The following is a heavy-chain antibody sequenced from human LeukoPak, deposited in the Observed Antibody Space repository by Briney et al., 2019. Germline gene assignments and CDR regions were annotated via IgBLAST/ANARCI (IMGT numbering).Heavy chain of an antibody. Sequence: SVKVSCKASGGTFTSYAISWVRQAPGQGLEWMGRIIPILGIANYAQKFQGRVTITADNSTSTAYMELSSLRSEDTAVYYCARDRLAAAGTGYFDYWGQGTLVTVSS. D-gene: IGHD6-13*01. CDR3: ARDRLAAAGTGYFDY. CDR1: GGTFTSYA. CDR2: IIPILGIA. V-gene: IGHV1-69*04. J-gene: IGHJ4*02.